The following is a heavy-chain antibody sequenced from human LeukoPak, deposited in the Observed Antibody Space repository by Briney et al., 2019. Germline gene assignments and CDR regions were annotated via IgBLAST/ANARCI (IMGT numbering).Heavy chain of an antibody. V-gene: IGHV4-34*01. D-gene: IGHD5-24*01. CDR2: INHSGST. CDR3: ARIGYGYPDY. Sequence: SETLSLTCAVYGGSFSGYYWSWIRQPPGKGLEWIGEINHSGSTNYNPSLKSRVTISVDTSKNQFSLKLSSVTAADTAVYYCARIGYGYPDYWGQGTLVTVSS. J-gene: IGHJ4*02. CDR1: GGSFSGYY.